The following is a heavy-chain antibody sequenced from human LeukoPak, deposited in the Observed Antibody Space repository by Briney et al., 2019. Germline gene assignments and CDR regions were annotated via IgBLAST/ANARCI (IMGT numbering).Heavy chain of an antibody. J-gene: IGHJ5*02. D-gene: IGHD3-22*01. CDR3: ATAPLSYYYDSSGHYNWFDP. CDR1: GYTLTELS. Sequence: GASVKVSCKVSGYTLTELSMHWVRQAPGEGLEWMGGFDPEDGETIYAQKFQGRVTMTEDTSTDTAYMELSSLRSEDTAVYYCATAPLSYYYDSSGHYNWFDPWGQGTLVTVSS. CDR2: FDPEDGET. V-gene: IGHV1-24*01.